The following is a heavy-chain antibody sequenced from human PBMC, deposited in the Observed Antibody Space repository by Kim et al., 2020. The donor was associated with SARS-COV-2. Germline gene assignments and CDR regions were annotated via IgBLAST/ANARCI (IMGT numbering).Heavy chain of an antibody. V-gene: IGHV1-69*13. CDR3: AILERLTSDWTEGDWFDP. Sequence: SVKVSCKASGDTFKNYNINWVRQAPGQGLEWMGGFIPILGTSKYAPIFRGRLTVSADESTSTAYMELRSLRSDDTAIYYCAILERLTSDWTEGDWFDPWGQGTLVTVSP. J-gene: IGHJ5*02. D-gene: IGHD1-1*01. CDR2: FIPILGTS. CDR1: GDTFKNYN.